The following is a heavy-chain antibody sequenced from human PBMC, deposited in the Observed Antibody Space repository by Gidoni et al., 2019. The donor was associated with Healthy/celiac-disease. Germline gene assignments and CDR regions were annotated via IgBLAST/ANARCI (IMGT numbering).Heavy chain of an antibody. J-gene: IGHJ6*02. V-gene: IGHV3-30*18. CDR3: AKDRIVVVPAALQLYYYGMDV. Sequence: QVQLVESGGGVVQPGRTLRLSCAASGFTFSSYGLQWVRQAPGKGLEWVAVISYDGSNKYYADSVKGRFTISRDNSKNTLYLQMNSLRAEDTAVYYCAKDRIVVVPAALQLYYYGMDVWGQGTTVTVSS. CDR1: GFTFSSYG. D-gene: IGHD2-2*01. CDR2: ISYDGSNK.